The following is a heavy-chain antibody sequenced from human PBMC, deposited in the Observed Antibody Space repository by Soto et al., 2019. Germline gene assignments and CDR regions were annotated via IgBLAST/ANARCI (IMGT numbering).Heavy chain of an antibody. D-gene: IGHD2-2*01. CDR3: ARDSLIVVVPAAIRPDYYYYGMDV. CDR1: GYTFTSYG. Sequence: ASVKVSCKASGYTFTSYGISWVRQAPGQGLEWMGWISAYNGNTNYAQKLQGRVTMTTDTSTSTAYMELRCLRSDDTAVYYCARDSLIVVVPAAIRPDYYYYGMDVWGQGTTVTVT. CDR2: ISAYNGNT. V-gene: IGHV1-18*04. J-gene: IGHJ6*02.